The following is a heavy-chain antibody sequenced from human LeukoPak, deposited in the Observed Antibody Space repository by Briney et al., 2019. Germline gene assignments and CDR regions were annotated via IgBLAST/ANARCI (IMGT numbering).Heavy chain of an antibody. V-gene: IGHV3-21*06. Sequence: GGPLRLSCRASGFTFSAYSMNWVRQAPGKGLEWVSSISRNSRHVYYADSVKGRFSISREDADNSVFLQMNGLTAEDTALYYCVRDMSTATTCYLQHWGQGTLVTVSS. CDR3: VRDMSTATTCYLQH. CDR2: ISRNSRHV. D-gene: IGHD4-17*01. CDR1: GFTFSAYS. J-gene: IGHJ1*01.